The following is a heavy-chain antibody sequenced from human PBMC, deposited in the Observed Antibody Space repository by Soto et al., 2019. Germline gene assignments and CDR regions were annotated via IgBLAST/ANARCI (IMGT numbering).Heavy chain of an antibody. V-gene: IGHV3-23*01. CDR2: ISGSGGST. CDR1: GFTFSSYA. J-gene: IGHJ4*02. CDR3: ERRTSSWSFDY. Sequence: EVQLLESGGGLVQPGGSLRLSCAASGFTFSSYAMSWVRQAPGKGLEWVSAISGSGGSTYYADSVKGRFTFSRDNSKNTLSLQMNSLRAEDTAVYYCERRTSSWSFDYWGQGTLVTVSS. D-gene: IGHD6-13*01.